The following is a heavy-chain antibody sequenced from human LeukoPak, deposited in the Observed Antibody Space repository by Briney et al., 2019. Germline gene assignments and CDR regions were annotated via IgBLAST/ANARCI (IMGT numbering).Heavy chain of an antibody. CDR1: GYTFTSYD. V-gene: IGHV1-8*01. D-gene: IGHD1-26*01. J-gene: IGHJ5*02. Sequence: ASVKVSCKASGYTFTSYDTNWVRQATGQGLEWMGWMNPNSGNTGYAQKFQGRVTMTRNTSISTAYMELSSLRSEDTAVYYCARVVGATRRNWFDPWGQGTLVTVSS. CDR3: ARVVGATRRNWFDP. CDR2: MNPNSGNT.